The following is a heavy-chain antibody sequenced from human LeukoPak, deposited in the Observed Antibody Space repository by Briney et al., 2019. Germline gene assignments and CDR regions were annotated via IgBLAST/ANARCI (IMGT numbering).Heavy chain of an antibody. Sequence: PGGSLRLSCAASGFTFSSYSMNWVRQAPGKGLEWVSSISSSSSYIYYADSVKGRFTISRDNSKNTLYLQMNSLRAEDTAVYYCARDWAISSSWYGWFDPWGQGTLVTVSS. V-gene: IGHV3-21*01. CDR2: ISSSSSYI. D-gene: IGHD6-13*01. CDR1: GFTFSSYS. CDR3: ARDWAISSSWYGWFDP. J-gene: IGHJ5*02.